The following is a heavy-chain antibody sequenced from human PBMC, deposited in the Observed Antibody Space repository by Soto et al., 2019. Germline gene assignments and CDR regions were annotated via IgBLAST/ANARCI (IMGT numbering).Heavy chain of an antibody. V-gene: IGHV3-15*01. Sequence: EVQLVESGGGLVKPGGSLRLSCAASGFTFSNAWMSWFRQAPGKGLEWVVRIKSKTDGGTTDYAAPVKGRFTISRDDSKNTLYLQMNSLKTEDPAVYYCTTAPRYSSGWSNYYGMDVWGQGTTVTVSS. CDR1: GFTFSNAW. CDR3: TTAPRYSSGWSNYYGMDV. CDR2: IKSKTDGGTT. D-gene: IGHD6-19*01. J-gene: IGHJ6*02.